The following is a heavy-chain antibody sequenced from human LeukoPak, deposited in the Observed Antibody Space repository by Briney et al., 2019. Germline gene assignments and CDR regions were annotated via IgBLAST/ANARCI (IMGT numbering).Heavy chain of an antibody. CDR3: ASLPTTGDFDY. D-gene: IGHD1-1*01. CDR2: INPSGGST. CDR1: GYTFTSYY. Sequence: ASVKVSCKASGYTFTSYYMHWVRQAPGQGLEWMGIINPSGGSTSYAQKFQGRVTMTRDMSTSTVYMELSSLRSENTAVYYCASLPTTGDFDYWGQGTLVTVSS. J-gene: IGHJ4*02. V-gene: IGHV1-46*01.